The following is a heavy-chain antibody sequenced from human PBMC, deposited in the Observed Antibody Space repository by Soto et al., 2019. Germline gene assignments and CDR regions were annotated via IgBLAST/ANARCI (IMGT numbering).Heavy chain of an antibody. Sequence: EVQLLESGGGLVQPGGSLRLSCAASGFTFSSYAMSWVRQAPGKGLEWVSAISGSGGSTYYADSVKGRFTISRDNSRNTLYLQMNSLRAEDTAVYYCATRPHSSSWYLDAFDIWGQGTMVTVSS. CDR1: GFTFSSYA. V-gene: IGHV3-23*01. CDR3: ATRPHSSSWYLDAFDI. CDR2: ISGSGGST. J-gene: IGHJ3*02. D-gene: IGHD6-13*01.